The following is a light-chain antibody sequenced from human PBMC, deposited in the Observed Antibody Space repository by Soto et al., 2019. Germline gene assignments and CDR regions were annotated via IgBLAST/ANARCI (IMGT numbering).Light chain of an antibody. V-gene: IGKV1-5*01. Sequence: DIQLTQSPSTLSASVGDRVTITCRPSQNISTSLARYQQKSGRAPKLLIYDVSNLESGVPSRFSGSGSGTEFSLTIRGLQPDDFATYYCQQYDSYRTFGQGTKVDIK. J-gene: IGKJ1*01. CDR1: QNISTS. CDR3: QQYDSYRT. CDR2: DVS.